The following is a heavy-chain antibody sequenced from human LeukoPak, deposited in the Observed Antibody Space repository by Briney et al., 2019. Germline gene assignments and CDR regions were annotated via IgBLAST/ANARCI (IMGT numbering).Heavy chain of an antibody. Sequence: SETLSLTCTVSGGTISSYYWSWIRQPPGKGLEWIGYIYYSGSTNYNPSLKSRVTISVDTSKNQFSLKLGSVTAADTAVYYCARRDILTGACDYWGQGTLVTVSS. CDR3: ARRDILTGACDY. CDR2: IYYSGST. D-gene: IGHD3-9*01. J-gene: IGHJ4*02. V-gene: IGHV4-59*01. CDR1: GGTISSYY.